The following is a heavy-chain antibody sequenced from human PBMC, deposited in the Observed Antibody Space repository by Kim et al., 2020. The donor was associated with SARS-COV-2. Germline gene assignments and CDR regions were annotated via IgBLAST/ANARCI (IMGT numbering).Heavy chain of an antibody. D-gene: IGHD3-22*01. V-gene: IGHV3-9*01. Sequence: GGSLRLSCAASGFTFDDYAMHWVRQAPGKGLEWVSGISWNSGSIGYADSVKGRYTISRDNAKNSLYLQMNSLRAEDTALYYCAKDYYYDSSGYYFDAFD. J-gene: IGHJ3*02. CDR1: GFTFDDYA. CDR3: AKDYYYDSSGYYFDAFD. CDR2: ISWNSGSI.